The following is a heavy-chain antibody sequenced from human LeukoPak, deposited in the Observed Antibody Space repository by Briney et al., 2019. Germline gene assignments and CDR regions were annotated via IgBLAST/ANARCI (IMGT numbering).Heavy chain of an antibody. CDR2: IYYSGST. CDR3: ARTGSGWTRGFDY. V-gene: IGHV4-59*01. Sequence: SGTLSLTCTVSGGSINSYYWSWIRQPPGKGLEWIGYIYYSGSTNYNPSLKSRVTISVDTSKNQFSLKLSSVTAADTAVYYCARTGSGWTRGFDYWGQGTLVTVSS. D-gene: IGHD6-19*01. CDR1: GGSINSYY. J-gene: IGHJ4*02.